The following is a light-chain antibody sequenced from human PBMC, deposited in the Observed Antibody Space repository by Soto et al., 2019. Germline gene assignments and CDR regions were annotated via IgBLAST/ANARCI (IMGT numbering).Light chain of an antibody. CDR1: QNINNY. Sequence: DIQMTQSPSSLSASVGDRVTMTCGASQNINNYLNWYQQKPGKAPKLLIFAAANLEIGIPSRFSGSGSGTDFTLSISNLQPEDFATYFCQQTYVTPPWAFGQGTKVEV. CDR2: AAA. V-gene: IGKV1-39*01. CDR3: QQTYVTPPWA. J-gene: IGKJ1*01.